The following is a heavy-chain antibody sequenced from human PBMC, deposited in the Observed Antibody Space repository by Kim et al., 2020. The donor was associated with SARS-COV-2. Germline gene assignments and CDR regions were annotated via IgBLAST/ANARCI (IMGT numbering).Heavy chain of an antibody. CDR3: ARDSSSWANWFDP. D-gene: IGHD6-13*01. V-gene: IGHV4-59*01. Sequence: YNPSLNSRVTISVDTSKNQFSLKLSSVTAADTAVYYCARDSSSWANWFDPWGQGTLVTVSS. J-gene: IGHJ5*02.